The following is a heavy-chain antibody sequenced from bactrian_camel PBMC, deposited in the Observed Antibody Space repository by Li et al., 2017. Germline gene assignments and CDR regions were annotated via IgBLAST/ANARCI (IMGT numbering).Heavy chain of an antibody. Sequence: HVQLVESGGASVQAGGSLRLACKASLITYATKCMAWFRQGPGKEREGVAIIFGDGSTRYADSVKGRFTITKDPAENMVYLQVNSLKAEDTAMYYCAAGWSFGVGTLLCRHYNYWGQGTQVTVS. CDR1: LITYATKC. D-gene: IGHD3*01. CDR2: IFGDGST. J-gene: IGHJ4*01. V-gene: IGHV3S53*01. CDR3: AAGWSFGVGTLLCRHYNY.